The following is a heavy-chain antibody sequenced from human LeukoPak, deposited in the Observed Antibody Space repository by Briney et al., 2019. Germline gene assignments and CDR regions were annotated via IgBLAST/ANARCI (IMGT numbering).Heavy chain of an antibody. Sequence: ASVKVSCKASGYTFTSYDINWVRQATGQGLEWMGWMNPNSGNTGYAQKFQGRVTMTRNTSISTDYMELSSLRSEDTAVYYCARDNPSQGEKGFDYWGQGTLVTVSS. V-gene: IGHV1-8*01. CDR1: GYTFTSYD. CDR3: ARDNPSQGEKGFDY. J-gene: IGHJ4*02. CDR2: MNPNSGNT. D-gene: IGHD3-16*01.